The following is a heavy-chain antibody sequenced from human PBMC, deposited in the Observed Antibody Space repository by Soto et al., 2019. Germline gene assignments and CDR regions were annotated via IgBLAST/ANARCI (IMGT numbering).Heavy chain of an antibody. CDR3: ARDGKATTFDY. CDR1: EFTFSSYW. D-gene: IGHD4-17*01. V-gene: IGHV3-7*01. Sequence: PGGSLRLSSAASEFTFSSYWMSWVRQAPGKGLEWVANIKQDGSEKYYVDSVKGRFTISRDNAKNSLYLQMNSLRAEDTAVYYCARDGKATTFDYWGQGTLVTVSS. J-gene: IGHJ4*02. CDR2: IKQDGSEK.